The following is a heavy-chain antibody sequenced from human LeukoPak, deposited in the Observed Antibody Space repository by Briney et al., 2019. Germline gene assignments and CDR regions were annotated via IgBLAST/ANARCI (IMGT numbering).Heavy chain of an antibody. CDR3: ARKYYYGSGSQKYYFDY. V-gene: IGHV5-51*01. CDR2: IYPGDSDT. Sequence: GESLKISCKGSGYSFTSYWIGWVRQMPGKGLEWMGIIYPGDSDTRYSPSFQGQVTISADKSISTAYLQWSSLKASDTAMYYCARKYYYGSGSQKYYFDYWGQGTLVTVSS. CDR1: GYSFTSYW. D-gene: IGHD3-10*01. J-gene: IGHJ4*02.